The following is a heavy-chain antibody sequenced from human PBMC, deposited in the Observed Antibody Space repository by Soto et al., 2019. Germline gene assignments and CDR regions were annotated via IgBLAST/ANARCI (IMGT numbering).Heavy chain of an antibody. D-gene: IGHD5-12*01. CDR1: GGSVSSGSYY. CDR2: IYYSGST. J-gene: IGHJ5*02. V-gene: IGHV4-61*01. Sequence: PSQTLSLTCTVSGGSVSSGSYYWSWIRQPPGKGLEWIGYIYYSGSTNYNPSLKSRVTISVDTSKNQFSLKLSSVTAADTAVYYCARVLERTGRLRLGSFDPPGPAPLLTLSS. CDR3: ARVLERTGRLRLGSFDP.